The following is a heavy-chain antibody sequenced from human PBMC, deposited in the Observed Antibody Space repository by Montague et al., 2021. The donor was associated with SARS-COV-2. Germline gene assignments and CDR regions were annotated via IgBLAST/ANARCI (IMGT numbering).Heavy chain of an antibody. V-gene: IGHV4-31*03. J-gene: IGHJ6*04. CDR3: AREPESTITIFGVVSRYGMAV. CDR2: IYYSGST. D-gene: IGHD3-3*01. Sequence: TRSLTCTVSGGSISSGGYYWSWIRQHPGKGLEWIGYIYYSGSTYYNPSLKSRVTISVDTSKNQFSLKLSSVTAADTAVYYCAREPESTITIFGVVSRYGMAVWGKGTPVTVAS. CDR1: GGSISSGGYY.